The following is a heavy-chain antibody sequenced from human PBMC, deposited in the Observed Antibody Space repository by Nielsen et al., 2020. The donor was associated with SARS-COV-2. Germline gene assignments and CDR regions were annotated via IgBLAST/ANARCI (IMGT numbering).Heavy chain of an antibody. V-gene: IGHV1-24*01. CDR1: GYTLTELS. CDR3: ARDGNVVVVPAAGNYYYYYGMNV. Sequence: ASVKVSCKVSGYTLTELSMHWVRQAPGKGLEWMGGFDPEDGETIYAQKFQGRVTMTEDTSTDTAYMELSSLRSEDTAVYYCARDGNVVVVPAAGNYYYYYGMNVWGQGTTVTVSS. CDR2: FDPEDGET. J-gene: IGHJ6*02. D-gene: IGHD2-2*01.